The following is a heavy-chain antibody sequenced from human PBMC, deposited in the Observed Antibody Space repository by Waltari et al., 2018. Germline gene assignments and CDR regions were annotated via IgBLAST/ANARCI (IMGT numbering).Heavy chain of an antibody. CDR1: GFTFSSYI. D-gene: IGHD6-13*01. CDR3: ARRNSIAAPDY. CDR2: ISSSSSTI. Sequence: EVQLVESGGGLVQPVGSLRLSCASSGFTFSSYIIERVRQAPGKGLEWVSYISSSSSTIYYADSVKGRFTISRDNAKNSLYLQMNSLRAEDTAVYYCARRNSIAAPDYWGQGTLVTVSS. J-gene: IGHJ4*02. V-gene: IGHV3-48*01.